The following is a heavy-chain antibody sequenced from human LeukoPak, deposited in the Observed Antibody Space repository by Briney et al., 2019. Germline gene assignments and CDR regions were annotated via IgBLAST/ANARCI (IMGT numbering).Heavy chain of an antibody. Sequence: SETLSLTCSVSGGSISSHYWSWIRQPPGKGLEWIGYIHYSGSTDYNPSLKSRVTISVDTSRKQFSLNLNSVTAADTAVYFCARHYYDSSGYPNYFHYWGQGTLASVSS. J-gene: IGHJ4*02. CDR1: GGSISSHY. D-gene: IGHD3-22*01. CDR3: ARHYYDSSGYPNYFHY. V-gene: IGHV4-59*08. CDR2: IHYSGST.